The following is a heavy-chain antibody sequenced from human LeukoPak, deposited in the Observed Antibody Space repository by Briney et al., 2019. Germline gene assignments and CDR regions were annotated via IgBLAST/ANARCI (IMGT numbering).Heavy chain of an antibody. CDR2: ISSSSSYI. J-gene: IGHJ4*02. CDR3: ARDWGGVRCSSASCYLS. V-gene: IGHV3-21*01. D-gene: IGHD2-2*01. CDR1: GFTFSSYS. Sequence: GGSLRLSCAASGFTFSSYSMNWVRQAPGKGLEWVSSISSSSSYIYYADSVKGRFTISRDNAKNSLYLQMNSLRAEDTAVYYCARDWGGVRCSSASCYLSWGQGTLVTVSS.